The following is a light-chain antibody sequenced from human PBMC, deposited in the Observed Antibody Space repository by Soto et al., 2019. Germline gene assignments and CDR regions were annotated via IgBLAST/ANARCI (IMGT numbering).Light chain of an antibody. CDR2: RNN. CDR3: AAWDDSLSGWV. CDR1: SSNIGSNF. Sequence: HSVLTQPPSASGTPGQRVTISCSGSSSNIGSNFVYWYQQFPGTAPKLLIYRNNQRPSGVPDRFSGSKSGTSASLAISGLPSEDDADYFCAAWDDSLSGWVFGGGTKVTVL. V-gene: IGLV1-47*01. J-gene: IGLJ3*02.